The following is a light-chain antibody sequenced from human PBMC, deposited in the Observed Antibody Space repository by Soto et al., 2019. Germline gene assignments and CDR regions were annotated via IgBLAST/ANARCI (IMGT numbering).Light chain of an antibody. CDR2: DAS. J-gene: IGKJ4*01. Sequence: ASVGDRVTVTCRASQSISSWLAWYQQKPGKAPKLLIYDASSLESGVPSRFSGSGSGTEFTLTISSLQPDDFATYYCQQYNSYPLTFGGGTKVDI. CDR1: QSISSW. V-gene: IGKV1-5*01. CDR3: QQYNSYPLT.